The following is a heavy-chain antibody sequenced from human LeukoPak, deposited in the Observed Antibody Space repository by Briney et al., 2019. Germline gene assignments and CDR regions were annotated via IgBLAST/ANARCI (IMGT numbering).Heavy chain of an antibody. Sequence: GASVKVSCKASGYTFPLYYIHWLRQAPGEGLEWVGWILPNSGDTFYAQRFRGRVTMTSDTSTNTAYMDLYKLTSDDTAVYFCARPPHGLVSAAPFDYWGKGTPVSVSS. CDR1: GYTFPLYY. CDR2: ILPNSGDT. D-gene: IGHD2-2*01. V-gene: IGHV1-2*02. CDR3: ARPPHGLVSAAPFDY. J-gene: IGHJ4*02.